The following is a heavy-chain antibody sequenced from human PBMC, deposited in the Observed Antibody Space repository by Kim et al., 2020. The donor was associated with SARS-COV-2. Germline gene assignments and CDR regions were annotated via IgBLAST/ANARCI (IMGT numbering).Heavy chain of an antibody. CDR2: ISAYNGNT. V-gene: IGHV1-18*01. Sequence: ASVKVSCKASGYTFTSYGISWVRQAPGQGLEWMGWISAYNGNTNYAQKLQGRVTMTTDTSTSTAYMELRSLRSDDTAVYYCARGRRGIAAAGTYYYYYGMDVWGQGTTVTVSS. D-gene: IGHD6-13*01. J-gene: IGHJ6*02. CDR1: GYTFTSYG. CDR3: ARGRRGIAAAGTYYYYYGMDV.